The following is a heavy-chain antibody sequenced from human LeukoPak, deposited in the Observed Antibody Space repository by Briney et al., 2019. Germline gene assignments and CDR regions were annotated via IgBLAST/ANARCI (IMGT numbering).Heavy chain of an antibody. CDR2: IEGGGGST. J-gene: IGHJ5*02. Sequence: TGGSLRLSCAASGFTFNNYAMSWVRQAPGKGLEWVSNIEGGGGSTYYADSVKGRFTTSGDNSKNTLYLQMNSLRVEATALYYCAKDPLVGAVGNSFDPWGQGTLVTVSS. CDR1: GFTFNNYA. D-gene: IGHD1-26*01. V-gene: IGHV3-23*01. CDR3: AKDPLVGAVGNSFDP.